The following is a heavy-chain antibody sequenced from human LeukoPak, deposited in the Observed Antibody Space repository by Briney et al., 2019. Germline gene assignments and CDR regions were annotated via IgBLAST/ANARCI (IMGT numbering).Heavy chain of an antibody. J-gene: IGHJ4*02. V-gene: IGHV4-59*01. CDR2: IYDAGRA. CDR1: GGSISRYY. D-gene: IGHD3-3*01. Sequence: SETLSLTCTVAGGSISRYYWSWIRQPPGTGLEWVGYIYDAGRADYNPSLKSRVSMSVDTSKNQFSLRVNSMTAADTAVYYCARGDFWSGAPTDWGQGTLVTVSS. CDR3: ARGDFWSGAPTD.